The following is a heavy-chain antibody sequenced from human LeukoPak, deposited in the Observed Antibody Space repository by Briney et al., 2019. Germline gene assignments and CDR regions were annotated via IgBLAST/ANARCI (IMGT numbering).Heavy chain of an antibody. J-gene: IGHJ4*02. D-gene: IGHD6-19*01. V-gene: IGHV4-39*01. CDR2: IYYSGST. Sequence: PSETLSLTCTVSGGSISSSSYYWGWIRQPPGKGLEWIGSIYYSGSTYYNPSLKSRVTISVDTSKNQFSLKLSSVTAADTDVYYCEGRPSIAVAGTYTYWGQGTLVTVSS. CDR3: EGRPSIAVAGTYTY. CDR1: GGSISSSSYY.